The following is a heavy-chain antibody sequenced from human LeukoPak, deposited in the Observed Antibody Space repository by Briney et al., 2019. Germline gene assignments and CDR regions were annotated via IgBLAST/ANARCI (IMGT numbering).Heavy chain of an antibody. CDR1: GFNYTSYT. V-gene: IGHV3-48*01. D-gene: IGHD3-16*01. J-gene: IGHJ4*02. CDR2: ISATRGIT. Sequence: PGGSLRLSCAASGFNYTSYTMNWVRQAPGMGLEWLSYISATRGITYYADSVKGRFTISRDNAKNSLSLQSLYLQMNSLRAEDTAVYYCARVYVGSTTTYPYDYWGQGTLVTVSS. CDR3: ARVYVGSTTTYPYDY.